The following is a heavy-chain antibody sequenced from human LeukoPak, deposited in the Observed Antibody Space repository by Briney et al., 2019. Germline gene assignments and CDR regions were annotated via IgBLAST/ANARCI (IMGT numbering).Heavy chain of an antibody. CDR3: ARDSVSYDYVWGSYRYTPYFDY. D-gene: IGHD3-16*02. V-gene: IGHV4-59*12. CDR2: IYYSGST. CDR1: GGSISSYY. Sequence: SETLSLTCTVSGGSISSYYWSWIRQPPGKGLEWIGYIYYSGSTNYNPSLKSRVTISVDTSKNQFSLKLSSVTAADTAVYYCARDSVSYDYVWGSYRYTPYFDYWGQGTLVTVSS. J-gene: IGHJ4*02.